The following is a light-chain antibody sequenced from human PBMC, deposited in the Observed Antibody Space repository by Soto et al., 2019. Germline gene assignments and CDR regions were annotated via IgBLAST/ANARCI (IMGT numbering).Light chain of an antibody. CDR2: DVT. J-gene: IGLJ3*02. V-gene: IGLV2-14*01. CDR3: SSYTSSSTLGV. CDR1: SSDVGGYNY. Sequence: QSALTQPASASGSPGQSVTISCTGTSSDVGGYNYVSWYQQHPGKAPKLMIYDVTNRPSGVANRFSGSKSGNTASLTISGLQAEDEAEYYCSSYTSSSTLGVFGGGTKLTVL.